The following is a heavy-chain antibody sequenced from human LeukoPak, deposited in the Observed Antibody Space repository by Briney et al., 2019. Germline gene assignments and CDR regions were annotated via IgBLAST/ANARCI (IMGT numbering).Heavy chain of an antibody. CDR1: GFTFSSYW. CDR2: IKQDGSEK. D-gene: IGHD3-3*01. V-gene: IGHV3-7*01. CDR3: ARMGVVDAFDI. J-gene: IGHJ3*02. Sequence: GGSLRLSCAASGFTFSSYWMSWVRQAPGKGLEGVANIKQDGSEKYYVDSVKGRFTISRDNAKNSLYLQMYSLRAEDTAVYYCARMGVVDAFDIWGQGTMVTVSS.